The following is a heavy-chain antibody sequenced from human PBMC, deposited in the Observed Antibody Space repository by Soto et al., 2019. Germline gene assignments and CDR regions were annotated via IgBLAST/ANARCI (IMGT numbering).Heavy chain of an antibody. J-gene: IGHJ5*02. CDR3: AVRYCSSTSCSLGGAYNCFDP. V-gene: IGHV1-69*13. Sequence: WASVKVSCKASGGTFSSYAISWVRQAPGQGLEWMGGIIPIFGTANYAQKFQGRVTITADESTSTAYMELSSLRSEDTAVYYCAVRYCSSTSCSLGGAYNCFDPWRQRTLVTVSS. D-gene: IGHD2-2*01. CDR2: IIPIFGTA. CDR1: GGTFSSYA.